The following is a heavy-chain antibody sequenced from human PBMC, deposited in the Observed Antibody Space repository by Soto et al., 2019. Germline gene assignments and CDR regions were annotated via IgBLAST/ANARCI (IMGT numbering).Heavy chain of an antibody. CDR3: AKADTGHFRPFEY. CDR1: GFTFSNYA. D-gene: IGHD3-9*01. J-gene: IGHJ4*02. V-gene: IGHV3-23*01. Sequence: EAQLLESGGGLVQPGESLRLSCAASGFTFSNYAMSWVRQAPGKGLEWVSVVSDDGGTTFYADSVRARFTISRDNSQNTVALQMNSLRAEDTAVYYCAKADTGHFRPFEYCGQGTLVTVSS. CDR2: VSDDGGTT.